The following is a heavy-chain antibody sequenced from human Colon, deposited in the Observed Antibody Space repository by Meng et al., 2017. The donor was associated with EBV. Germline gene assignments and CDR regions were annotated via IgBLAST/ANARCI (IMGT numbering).Heavy chain of an antibody. Sequence: HLRAPLPGLANSSAHVPLLCMSSGASVSSISCYGSRVRQPPERSLRFYAMLHHSGYNNNNPSLKSGVTILENTTNTYFSMRLSLLTAANTAVFSVSRAVCPDCSSTSCPFDYWGQGTLVTVSS. V-gene: IGHV4-61*03. D-gene: IGHD2-2*01. J-gene: IGHJ4*02. CDR3: SRAVCPDCSSTSCPFDY. CDR2: LHHSGYN. CDR1: GASVSSISCY.